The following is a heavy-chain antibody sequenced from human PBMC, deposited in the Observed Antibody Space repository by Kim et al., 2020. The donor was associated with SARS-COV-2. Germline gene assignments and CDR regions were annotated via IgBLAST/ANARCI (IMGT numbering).Heavy chain of an antibody. CDR3: ARGIVAAATKPPNWFDP. Sequence: LKSRVTISVDTSKNQFSLKLSSVTAADTAVYYCARGIVAAATKPPNWFDPWGQGTLVTVSS. J-gene: IGHJ5*02. D-gene: IGHD2-15*01. V-gene: IGHV4-31*02.